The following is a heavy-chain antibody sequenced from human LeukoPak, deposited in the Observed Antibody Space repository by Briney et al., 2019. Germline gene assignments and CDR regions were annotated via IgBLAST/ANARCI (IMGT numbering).Heavy chain of an antibody. Sequence: SETLSLTCSVSGGSISSYYWSWVRQPPGKGLEWIGNIYYSGSTNDNPSLKTRVTISVDTSKNQFSLQLSSVTAADTAVYYCARANTNNDAFDIWGRGTLVTVSS. D-gene: IGHD3-16*01. J-gene: IGHJ3*02. CDR1: GGSISSYY. CDR3: ARANTNNDAFDI. V-gene: IGHV4-59*01. CDR2: IYYSGST.